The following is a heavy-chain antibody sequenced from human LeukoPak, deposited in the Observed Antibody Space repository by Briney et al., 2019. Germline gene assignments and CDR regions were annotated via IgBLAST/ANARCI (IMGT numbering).Heavy chain of an antibody. J-gene: IGHJ4*02. CDR1: GFTFSSYS. V-gene: IGHV3-23*01. Sequence: GGSLRLSCAASGFTFSSYSMNWVRQAPGKGLEWVSAISGGGGSTYYADSAKGRFTISRDNSKNTLYLQMNSLRAEDTAVYYCAKDHSSAHPPYYFDYWGQGTLVTVSS. D-gene: IGHD6-19*01. CDR3: AKDHSSAHPPYYFDY. CDR2: ISGGGGST.